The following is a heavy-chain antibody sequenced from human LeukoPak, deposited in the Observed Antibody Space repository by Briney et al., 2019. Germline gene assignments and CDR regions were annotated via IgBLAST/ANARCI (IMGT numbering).Heavy chain of an antibody. D-gene: IGHD3-10*01. V-gene: IGHV3-33*01. Sequence: GGSLRLSCAASGFTFSRFNLHWVRQAPGKGLEWVAVIWHDGSNKYYTDSVKGRFTISRDDSKNTLYLQMNSLKAEDTAVYYCARDMGVRGSDYWGQGTLVTVSS. CDR3: ARDMGVRGSDY. J-gene: IGHJ4*02. CDR1: GFTFSRFN. CDR2: IWHDGSNK.